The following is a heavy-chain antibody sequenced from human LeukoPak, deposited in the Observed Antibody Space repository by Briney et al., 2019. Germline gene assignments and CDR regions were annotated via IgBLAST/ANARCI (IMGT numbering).Heavy chain of an antibody. J-gene: IGHJ4*02. V-gene: IGHV1-18*01. D-gene: IGHD5-18*01. CDR2: ISAYNGNT. CDR1: GYTFASYG. CDR3: ARPDTAMGYFDY. Sequence: ASVKVSCKASGYTFASYGISWVRQAPGQGLEWMGWISAYNGNTNYAQKLQGRVTMTTDTSTSTAYMELRSLRSDDTAVYYCARPDTAMGYFDYWGQGTLVTVSS.